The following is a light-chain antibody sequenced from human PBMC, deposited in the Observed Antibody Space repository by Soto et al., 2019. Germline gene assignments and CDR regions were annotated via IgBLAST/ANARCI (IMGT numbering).Light chain of an antibody. J-gene: IGLJ2*01. Sequence: QAVVTQPPSVSGAPGQRVTISCTGSSSNIGAGYDVHWYQQLPGTAPKLLMYGNNIRPSGVPDRFSDSKSGTSASLAITGLQAEDDAAYFCQSYDSSLRGLVFGGGTKLTVL. V-gene: IGLV1-40*01. CDR3: QSYDSSLRGLV. CDR1: SSNIGAGYD. CDR2: GNN.